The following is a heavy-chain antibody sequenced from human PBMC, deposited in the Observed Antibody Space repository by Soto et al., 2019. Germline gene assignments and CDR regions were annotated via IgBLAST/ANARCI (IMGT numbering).Heavy chain of an antibody. J-gene: IGHJ6*02. D-gene: IGHD1-1*01. V-gene: IGHV1-8*01. CDR1: GYSFDIYD. CDR3: SRGLDAGMDV. Sequence: ASVKVSCKASGYSFDIYDINWVRQATGQGPEWMGWMSPKNGDTGYAQKFQGRVTMTRDTSISTAYMELSSLISEDTAVYYCSRGLDAGMDVWGQGTTVTVSS. CDR2: MSPKNGDT.